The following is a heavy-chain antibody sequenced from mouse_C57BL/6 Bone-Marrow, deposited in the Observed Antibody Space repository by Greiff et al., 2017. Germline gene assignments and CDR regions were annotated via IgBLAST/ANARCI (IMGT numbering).Heavy chain of an antibody. V-gene: IGHV1-81*01. Sequence: QVQLQQSGAELARPGASVKLSCKASGYTFTSSGISWVKQRTGQGLEWIGEIYPRSGNTYYNEKFKGKATLTADKSSSTAYMELRSLTSEDSAVYFCARTTGSWFAYWGQGTLVTVSA. CDR1: GYTFTSSG. CDR2: IYPRSGNT. J-gene: IGHJ3*01. D-gene: IGHD4-1*02. CDR3: ARTTGSWFAY.